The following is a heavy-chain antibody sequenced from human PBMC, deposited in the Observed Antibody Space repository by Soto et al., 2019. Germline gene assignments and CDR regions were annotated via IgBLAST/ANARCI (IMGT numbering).Heavy chain of an antibody. CDR1: GFTFSNAW. J-gene: IGHJ4*02. D-gene: IGHD3-10*01. CDR2: IKSKTDGGTT. CDR3: TTDSSASGSYSPFDY. V-gene: IGHV3-15*01. Sequence: EVQLVESGGGLVKPGGSLRLSCAASGFTFSNAWMSWVRQAPGKGLEWVGRIKSKTDGGTTDYAAPVKGRFTISRDDSKNTLYLQMNSLKTGDTAVYYCTTDSSASGSYSPFDYWGQGTLVTVSS.